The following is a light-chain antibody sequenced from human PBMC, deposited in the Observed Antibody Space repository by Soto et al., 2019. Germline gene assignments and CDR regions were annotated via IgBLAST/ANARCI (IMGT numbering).Light chain of an antibody. CDR1: QSVSSN. V-gene: IGKV3-15*01. J-gene: IGKJ4*01. Sequence: VMTQSPATLSVSPGERVTLSCRASQSVSSNLAWYQQKPGQALRLLIYGASSRATGVPGRFSGSGSGTEFTLTISTLQSEDFAVYFCQQYKNWPPLTFGGGTKV. CDR2: GAS. CDR3: QQYKNWPPLT.